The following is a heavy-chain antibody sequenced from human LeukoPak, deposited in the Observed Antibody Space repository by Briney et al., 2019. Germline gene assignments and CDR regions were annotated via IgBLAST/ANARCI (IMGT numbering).Heavy chain of an antibody. Sequence: SQTLSLTCTVSGGSISSGSYYWSWIRQPAVKGLEWIGRIYTSGSTNYNPSLKSRVTISVDTSKNQFSLKLSSVTAADTAVYYCARGRTRISGWGQGTLVTVSS. CDR2: IYTSGST. D-gene: IGHD2/OR15-2a*01. CDR3: ARGRTRISG. V-gene: IGHV4-61*02. CDR1: GGSISSGSYY. J-gene: IGHJ4*02.